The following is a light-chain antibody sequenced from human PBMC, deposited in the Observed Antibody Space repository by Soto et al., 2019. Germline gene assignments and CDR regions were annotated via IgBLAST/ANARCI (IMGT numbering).Light chain of an antibody. CDR3: SSYPGSNGGV. Sequence: QSALTQPPSVSGSPGQSVTISCTGISSAVGSYIYVSWYQKHPGKAPKLMIYDVTKGPSGVPDRFSGSKSGSTASLTVSGLQAEDETDYYCSSYPGSNGGVFGGGTKLTVL. V-gene: IGLV2-8*01. CDR1: SSAVGSYIY. CDR2: DVT. J-gene: IGLJ3*02.